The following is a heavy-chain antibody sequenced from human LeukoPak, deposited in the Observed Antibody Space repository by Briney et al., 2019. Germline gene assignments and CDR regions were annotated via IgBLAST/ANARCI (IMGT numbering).Heavy chain of an antibody. J-gene: IGHJ3*02. V-gene: IGHV3-23*01. Sequence: GGSLRLSCVASGFVFSTYSISWVRQAPGKGLEWVSSIYGSGSKTFYADSVKGRFTISRDSSMTPVFLQMNGLRVEDTALYYCAKDRVPENGWSFDIWGQGTMVTVSA. CDR3: AKDRVPENGWSFDI. D-gene: IGHD2-15*01. CDR2: IYGSGSKT. CDR1: GFVFSTYS.